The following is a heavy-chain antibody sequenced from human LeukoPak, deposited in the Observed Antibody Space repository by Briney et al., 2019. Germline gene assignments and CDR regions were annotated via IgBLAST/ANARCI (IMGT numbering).Heavy chain of an antibody. CDR3: AREYQLLYNY. V-gene: IGHV3-30-3*01. CDR2: ISYDGSNK. Sequence: GESLRLSCAASGFTFSSYAMHWVRQTPGKGLEWVAVISYDGSNKYYADSVKGRFTISRDNSKNTLYLQMNSLRAEDTAVYYCAREYQLLYNYWGQGTLVTVSS. D-gene: IGHD2-2*02. CDR1: GFTFSSYA. J-gene: IGHJ4*02.